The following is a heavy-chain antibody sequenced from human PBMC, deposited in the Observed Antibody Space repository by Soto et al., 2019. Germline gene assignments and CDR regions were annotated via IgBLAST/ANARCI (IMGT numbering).Heavy chain of an antibody. CDR2: IWYDGSNK. CDR1: GFTFSSYG. V-gene: IGHV3-33*01. D-gene: IGHD1-7*01. Sequence: GGSLRLSCAASGFTFSSYGMHWVRQAPGKGLEWVAVIWYDGSNKYYADSVKGRFTISRDNSKNTLYLQMNSLRAEDTAVYYCARDPLITGTTHGVVYGMDVWGQGTTVTVYS. CDR3: ARDPLITGTTHGVVYGMDV. J-gene: IGHJ6*02.